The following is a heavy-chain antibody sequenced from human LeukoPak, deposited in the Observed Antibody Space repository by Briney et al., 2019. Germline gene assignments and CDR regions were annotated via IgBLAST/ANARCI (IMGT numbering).Heavy chain of an antibody. Sequence: GGSLRLSCAASGFIFTTYSMNWVRQAPGKGLEWVSYISGSGTISYADSVKGRFTISRDNAKNSLYLQLNSLRAEDTAVYYCARILYGSGSFGAFDYWGQGTLVTVSS. CDR1: GFIFTTYS. CDR3: ARILYGSGSFGAFDY. V-gene: IGHV3-48*04. D-gene: IGHD3-10*01. CDR2: ISGSGTI. J-gene: IGHJ4*02.